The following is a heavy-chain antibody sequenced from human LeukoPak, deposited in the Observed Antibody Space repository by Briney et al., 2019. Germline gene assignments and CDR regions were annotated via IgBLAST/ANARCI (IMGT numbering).Heavy chain of an antibody. CDR3: ARDRVAVAGIAHYYYGMDV. V-gene: IGHV3-23*01. Sequence: GGSLRLSCAVSGITLSNYGMSWVRQAPGKGLEWFAGISDSGGRTNYADSVKGRFTISRDNPKNTLYLQMNSLRAEDTAVYYCARDRVAVAGIAHYYYGMDVWGQGTTVTVSS. J-gene: IGHJ6*02. CDR2: ISDSGGRT. D-gene: IGHD6-19*01. CDR1: GITLSNYG.